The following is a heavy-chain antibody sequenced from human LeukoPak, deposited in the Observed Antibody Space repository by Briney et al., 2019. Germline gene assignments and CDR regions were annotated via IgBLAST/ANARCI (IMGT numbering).Heavy chain of an antibody. CDR3: ARSRIVGATRGRDYYYMDV. D-gene: IGHD1-26*01. J-gene: IGHJ6*03. Sequence: GASVRVSSTAFGDTFTAYYMRWVRQAPGHKRVWIGYGNTISGGTNYAQKFQGRVTMTRDTSISTAYMELSRLRSDDTAVYYCARSRIVGATRGRDYYYMDVWGKGTTVTVSS. CDR2: GNTISGGT. CDR1: GDTFTAYY. V-gene: IGHV1-2*02.